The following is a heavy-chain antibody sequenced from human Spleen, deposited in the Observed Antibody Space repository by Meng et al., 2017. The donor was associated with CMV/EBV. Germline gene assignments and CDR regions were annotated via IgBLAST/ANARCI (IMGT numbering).Heavy chain of an antibody. J-gene: IGHJ6*02. Sequence: ASVKVSCKASGYTFTSYDINWVRQATGQGLEWMGWMNPNSGNTGYAQKFQGRVTITADKSTSTAYMELSSLRSEDTAVYYCARSTLEIYCSSSSCYRMDVWGQGTTVTVSS. CDR3: ARSTLEIYCSSSSCYRMDV. D-gene: IGHD2-2*02. V-gene: IGHV1-8*01. CDR2: MNPNSGNT. CDR1: GYTFTSYD.